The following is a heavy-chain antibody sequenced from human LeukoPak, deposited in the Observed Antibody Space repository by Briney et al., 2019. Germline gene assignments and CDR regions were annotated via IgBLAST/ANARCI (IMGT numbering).Heavy chain of an antibody. CDR3: ARGAIFGVVIRSGYMDV. D-gene: IGHD3-3*01. J-gene: IGHJ6*03. CDR1: GGSISSYY. CDR2: IFYSGST. V-gene: IGHV4-59*12. Sequence: SETLSLTCTLSGGSISSYYCSWIRQPPGKGLEWIWYIFYSGSTNYNPSLKSRVTISVDTSKNQFSLKLSSVTTADTAVYYCARGAIFGVVIRSGYMDVWGKGTTVTVSS.